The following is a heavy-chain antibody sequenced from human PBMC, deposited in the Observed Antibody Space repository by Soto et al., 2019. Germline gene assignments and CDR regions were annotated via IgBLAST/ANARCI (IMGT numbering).Heavy chain of an antibody. Sequence: GGSLRLCCLASVFTVIDYEMIGVRQSPGEGLDWISYISKSGGGSIKYYADSVNFRFTISRDNAKSSVYLQMNSLRAEDTAIYYCAREGAYYFDYWGPGPLVTVSS. V-gene: IGHV3-48*03. CDR2: ISKSGGGSIK. CDR1: VFTVIDYE. J-gene: IGHJ4*02. CDR3: AREGAYYFDY.